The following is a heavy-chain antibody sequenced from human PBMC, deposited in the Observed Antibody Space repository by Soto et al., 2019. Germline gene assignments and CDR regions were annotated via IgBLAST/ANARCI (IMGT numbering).Heavy chain of an antibody. J-gene: IGHJ4*02. CDR1: GFTFGDYY. D-gene: IGHD3-10*01. CDR3: ARDPWVGELYGYLDY. Sequence: QVQLVESGGGLVKPGGSLRLSCAASGFTFGDYYMTWIRQAPGKGLEWVSYISSSGNNKYYADSVKGRFTISRDNAKNSLYLQMNSLRAEDTAVYYCARDPWVGELYGYLDYWGQGTLVTVSS. CDR2: ISSSGNNK. V-gene: IGHV3-11*01.